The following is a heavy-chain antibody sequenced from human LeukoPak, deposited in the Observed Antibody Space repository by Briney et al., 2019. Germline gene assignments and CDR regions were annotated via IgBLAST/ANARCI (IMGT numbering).Heavy chain of an antibody. CDR2: ISAYNGNT. V-gene: IGHV1-18*01. D-gene: IGHD3-3*01. J-gene: IGHJ6*03. CDR1: GYTFTSYG. Sequence: ASVKVSCKASGYTFTSYGISWVRQDPGQGLEWMGWISAYNGNTNYAQKLQGRVTMTTDTSTSTAYMELRSLRSDDTAVYYCAREALYYDFWSGYYSSVPYYYYYYMDVWGKGTTVTVSS. CDR3: AREALYYDFWSGYYSSVPYYYYYYMDV.